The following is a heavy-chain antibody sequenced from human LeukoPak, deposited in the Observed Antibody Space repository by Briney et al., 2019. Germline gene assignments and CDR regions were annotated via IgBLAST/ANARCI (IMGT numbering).Heavy chain of an antibody. CDR3: TTVLLWFGELIG. Sequence: PGGSLRLSCAASGFTFSNAWMSWVRQAPGKGLEWGGRIKSKTDGGTTDYAAPVKGRFTISRDDSKNTLYLQMNSLKTEGTAVYYCTTVLLWFGELIGWGQGTLVTVSS. J-gene: IGHJ4*02. D-gene: IGHD3-10*01. V-gene: IGHV3-15*01. CDR1: GFTFSNAW. CDR2: IKSKTDGGTT.